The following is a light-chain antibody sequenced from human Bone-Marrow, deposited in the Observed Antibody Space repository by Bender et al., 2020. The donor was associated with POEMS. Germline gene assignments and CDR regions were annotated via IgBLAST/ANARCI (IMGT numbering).Light chain of an antibody. V-gene: IGLV2-23*01. CDR2: EGS. J-gene: IGLJ1*01. CDR3: CSYAGSSTPFV. Sequence: QSALTQPPSASGSPGQSVTISCTGTNSDVGTYNFVSWYQQHPGKAPKLMIYEGSQRPSGVSNRFSGSKSGNTASLTISGLQAEDEADYYCCSYAGSSTPFVFGTGTKVTVL. CDR1: NSDVGTYNF.